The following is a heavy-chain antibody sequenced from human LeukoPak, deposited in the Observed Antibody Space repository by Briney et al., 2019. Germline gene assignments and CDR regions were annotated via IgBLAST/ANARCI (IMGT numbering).Heavy chain of an antibody. D-gene: IGHD6-6*01. CDR1: GGSITGYY. CDR2: IYTSGGT. CDR3: ARLTRLSTSPDRYYLDY. J-gene: IGHJ4*02. V-gene: IGHV4-4*09. Sequence: SETLSLTCTVSGGSITGYYWTWIRQPPGKGLEWIGYIYTSGGTNYIPSLKGRVTISIDTSKNQFSLKLSSVTAAASAVYYCARLTRLSTSPDRYYLDYWGQGTLVTVSS.